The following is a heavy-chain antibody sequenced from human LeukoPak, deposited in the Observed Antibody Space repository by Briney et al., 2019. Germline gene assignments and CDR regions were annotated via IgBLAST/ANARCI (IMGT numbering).Heavy chain of an antibody. CDR3: ARASRSGYDFWSGYDNYYYYYMDV. CDR1: GGSISSYY. Sequence: SETLSLTCTVSGGSISSYYWSWIRQPAGKGLEWIGRIYTSGSTNYNPSLKSRVTISVDTSKNQFSLKLSSVTAADTAVYYCARASRSGYDFWSGYDNYYYYYMDVWGKGTTVTVSS. V-gene: IGHV4-4*07. CDR2: IYTSGST. J-gene: IGHJ6*03. D-gene: IGHD3-3*01.